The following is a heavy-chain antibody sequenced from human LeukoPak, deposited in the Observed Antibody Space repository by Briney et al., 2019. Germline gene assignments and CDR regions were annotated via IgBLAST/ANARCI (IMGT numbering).Heavy chain of an antibody. V-gene: IGHV4-59*01. Sequence: SETLSLTCTVSGGSISSYYWSWIRQPPGKGLEWIGYIYYSGSTNYNPSLKSRVTISVDTSKNQFSLKLSSVTAADTAVYYCAREPAYGDVWFDPWGQGTLVTVSS. J-gene: IGHJ5*02. CDR1: GGSISSYY. D-gene: IGHD4-17*01. CDR2: IYYSGST. CDR3: AREPAYGDVWFDP.